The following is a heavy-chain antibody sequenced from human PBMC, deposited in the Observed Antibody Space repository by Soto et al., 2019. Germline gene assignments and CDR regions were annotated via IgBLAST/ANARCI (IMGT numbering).Heavy chain of an antibody. V-gene: IGHV3-48*03. D-gene: IGHD3-3*01. Sequence: PGGSLRLSCAASGFTFSSYEMNWVRQAPGKGLEWVSYISSSGSTIYYADSVKGRFTISRDNAKNSLYLQMNSLRAEDTAVYYCASAVYDFWSGYYAPGSTPHGMDVWGQGTTVTVSS. J-gene: IGHJ6*02. CDR1: GFTFSSYE. CDR3: ASAVYDFWSGYYAPGSTPHGMDV. CDR2: ISSSGSTI.